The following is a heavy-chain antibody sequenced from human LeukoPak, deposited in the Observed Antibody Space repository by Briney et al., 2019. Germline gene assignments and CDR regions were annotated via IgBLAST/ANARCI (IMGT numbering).Heavy chain of an antibody. J-gene: IGHJ4*02. CDR1: GFTFSDYY. Sequence: PGGSLRLSCAASGFTFSDYYMTWIRQAPGKGLEWVSYISSSGSTIYYADSVKGRFTISRDNAKNSLYLQMNSLRAEDTAVYYCARRRDSGSLQHFDYWGQGTLVTVSS. V-gene: IGHV3-11*01. D-gene: IGHD1-26*01. CDR3: ARRRDSGSLQHFDY. CDR2: ISSSGSTI.